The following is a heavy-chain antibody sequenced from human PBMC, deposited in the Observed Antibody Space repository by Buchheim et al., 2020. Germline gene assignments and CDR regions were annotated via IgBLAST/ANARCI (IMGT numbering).Heavy chain of an antibody. CDR1: GFTFSNFS. Sequence: EVQLVESGGGLVKPGGSLRLSCAASGFTFSNFSMNWVRQAPGKGLEWVSSITSSSSYIFYADSVKGRFTISRDNAKNSLYLQMNSLRAEDTAVYYCAPYCSGGSSNSLDYWGQGTL. V-gene: IGHV3-21*06. J-gene: IGHJ4*02. CDR2: ITSSSSYI. CDR3: APYCSGGSSNSLDY. D-gene: IGHD2-15*01.